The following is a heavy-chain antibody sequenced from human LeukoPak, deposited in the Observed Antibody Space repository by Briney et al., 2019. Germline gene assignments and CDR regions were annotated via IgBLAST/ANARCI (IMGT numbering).Heavy chain of an antibody. CDR1: GGSISSGSYF. J-gene: IGHJ4*02. Sequence: SETLSLTCTVSGGSISSGSYFWTWIRQPAGKRLEWIGRINTSGSTNYNPSLKSPVTISVDTSKNQFSPKLSSVTAADTAVFFCAREGYTSSWYSGYYYFDYWGQGTLVTVSS. V-gene: IGHV4-61*02. CDR3: AREGYTSSWYSGYYYFDY. CDR2: INTSGST. D-gene: IGHD6-13*01.